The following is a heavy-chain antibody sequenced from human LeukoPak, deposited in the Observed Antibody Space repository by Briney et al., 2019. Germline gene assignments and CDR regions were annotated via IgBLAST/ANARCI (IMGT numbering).Heavy chain of an antibody. Sequence: GGSLRLSCAASGFTVSNNYMSWVRQAPGKGLEWVSLIYSGGNTYYADSVKGRFATSRDNAKNSQYLQMNSLRDEDTAVYYCARRVRWVTGETSGYYFDYWGQGTLVTVSS. CDR2: IYSGGNT. CDR1: GFTVSNNY. V-gene: IGHV3-66*01. CDR3: ARRVRWVTGETSGYYFDY. J-gene: IGHJ4*02. D-gene: IGHD2-21*02.